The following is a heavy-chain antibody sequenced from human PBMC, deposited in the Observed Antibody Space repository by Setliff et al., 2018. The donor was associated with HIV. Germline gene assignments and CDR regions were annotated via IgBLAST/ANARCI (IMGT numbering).Heavy chain of an antibody. CDR2: FYYNGDS. J-gene: IGHJ4*02. CDR3: ARADCSGGSCYSPGY. V-gene: IGHV4-39*07. D-gene: IGHD2-15*01. Sequence: PSETLSLTCTVSGDSVNDRSHFWGWIRQPPGKGLEWIGTFYYNGDSRYNPSLKSRVTISVDTSKNQFSLKLNSVTAADTAVYYCARADCSGGSCYSPGYWGQGTLVTVSS. CDR1: GDSVNDRSHF.